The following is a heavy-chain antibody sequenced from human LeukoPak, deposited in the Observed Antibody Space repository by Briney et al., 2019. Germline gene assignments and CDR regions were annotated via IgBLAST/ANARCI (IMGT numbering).Heavy chain of an antibody. J-gene: IGHJ4*02. CDR1: GFTFSSYW. CDR3: ARGPTYYDYVWGSCYFDY. V-gene: IGHV3-7*01. D-gene: IGHD3-16*01. CDR2: IKQDGSEK. Sequence: PGGSLRLSCAASGFTFSSYWMSWVRQAPGKGLEWVANIKQDGSEKYYVDSVKGRFTISRDNAKNSLYLQMNSLRAEDTAVYYCARGPTYYDYVWGSCYFDYWGQGTLVTVSS.